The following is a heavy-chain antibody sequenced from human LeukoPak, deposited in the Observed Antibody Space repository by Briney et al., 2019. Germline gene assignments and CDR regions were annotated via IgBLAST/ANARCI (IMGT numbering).Heavy chain of an antibody. Sequence: ASVKVSCKASGGTFSSYAISWVRQAPGQGLEWMGWMNPNSGNTGYAQKFQGRVTMTRNTSISTAYMELSSLRSEDTAVYYCARGRWQQLRYYYYYYYMDVWGKGTTVTVSS. CDR1: GGTFSSYA. V-gene: IGHV1-8*02. CDR2: MNPNSGNT. D-gene: IGHD6-13*01. CDR3: ARGRWQQLRYYYYYYYMDV. J-gene: IGHJ6*03.